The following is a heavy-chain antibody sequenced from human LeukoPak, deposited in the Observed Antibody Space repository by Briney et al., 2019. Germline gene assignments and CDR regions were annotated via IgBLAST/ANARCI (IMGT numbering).Heavy chain of an antibody. CDR1: GFTFSSYW. J-gene: IGHJ3*02. CDR2: IYSDGSRT. Sequence: GGSLRLSCAASGFTFSSYWMHWVRQGPGKGLAWVSRIYSDGSRTTYADSVKGRFTISGDNAKNTLYLQMNRLRAEDTAVYYCARSGRGGAFDIWGQGTMVTVSS. D-gene: IGHD1-26*01. CDR3: ARSGRGGAFDI. V-gene: IGHV3-74*01.